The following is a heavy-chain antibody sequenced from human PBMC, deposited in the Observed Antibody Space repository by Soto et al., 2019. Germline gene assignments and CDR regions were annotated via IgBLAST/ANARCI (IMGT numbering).Heavy chain of an antibody. J-gene: IGHJ5*02. CDR3: ARVDCSSTSCLYENYDLWRFDTKNWFDP. CDR1: GYTFTSYG. Sequence: ASVKVSCKASGYTFTSYGISWVRQAPGQGLEWMGWISAYNGNTNYAQKLQGRVTMTTDTSTSTAYMELRSLRSDDTAVYYCARVDCSSTSCLYENYDLWRFDTKNWFDPWG. CDR2: ISAYNGNT. V-gene: IGHV1-18*01. D-gene: IGHD2-2*01.